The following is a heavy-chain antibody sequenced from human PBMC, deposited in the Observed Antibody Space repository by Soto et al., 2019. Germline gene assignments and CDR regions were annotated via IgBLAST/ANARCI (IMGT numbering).Heavy chain of an antibody. CDR3: ARGWILGHCSGGSCPPYYYYMDV. J-gene: IGHJ6*03. CDR2: INPNSGGT. V-gene: IGHV1-2*04. Sequence: QVQLVQSGAEVKKPGASVKVSCKASGYTFTGYYMHWVRQAPGQGLEWMGWINPNSGGTNYAQKLQGWVTMTRDTSIITADMELSRLRSDDTAVYYCARGWILGHCSGGSCPPYYYYMDVWGKGTTVTVSS. D-gene: IGHD2-15*01. CDR1: GYTFTGYY.